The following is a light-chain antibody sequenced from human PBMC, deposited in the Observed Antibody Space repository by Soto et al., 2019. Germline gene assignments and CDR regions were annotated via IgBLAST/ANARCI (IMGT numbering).Light chain of an antibody. J-gene: IGKJ5*01. Sequence: DIVMTQSPDSLAVSLGERATINCKSSQSVLYSSNNKNYLAWYQQKPGQPPKLLIYWASTRESGVPDRFSGSGSATDFTLTISSLQAEDVAVYYCQQYYSTLPITFGQGTRLEMK. CDR3: QQYYSTLPIT. V-gene: IGKV4-1*01. CDR1: QSVLYSSNNKNY. CDR2: WAS.